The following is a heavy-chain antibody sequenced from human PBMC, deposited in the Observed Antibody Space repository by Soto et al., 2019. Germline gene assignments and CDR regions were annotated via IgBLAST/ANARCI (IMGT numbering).Heavy chain of an antibody. J-gene: IGHJ2*01. D-gene: IGHD4-4*01. CDR3: ARGLEMATVPHWYFDL. CDR1: GFILSSYD. CDR2: IGTAADT. Sequence: EVQLVESGGGLVQPGGSLRLSCTASGFILSSYDMHWVRQVTGKGLEWVSSIGTAADTYYPGSVKGRFTISREHAKNSLYLQMNSLRAGDTAVYYCARGLEMATVPHWYFDLWGRGTLVTVSS. V-gene: IGHV3-13*04.